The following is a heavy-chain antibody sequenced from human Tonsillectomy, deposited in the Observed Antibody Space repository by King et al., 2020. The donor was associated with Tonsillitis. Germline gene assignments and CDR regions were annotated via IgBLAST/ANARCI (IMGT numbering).Heavy chain of an antibody. CDR1: GFTFDDYA. V-gene: IGHV3-9*01. D-gene: IGHD2/OR15-2a*01. Sequence: VQLVESGGGLVQPGRSLRLSCAASGFTFDDYAMHWVRQAPGKGLEWVSGITWNSGSINYADSVQGRFTISRDNAKNTLYLKMNSLRGEDTALYFCAKYKTTRYDFGHQDNWYFDRWGRGTLVIVSS. CDR3: AKYKTTRYDFGHQDNWYFDR. J-gene: IGHJ2*01. CDR2: ITWNSGSI.